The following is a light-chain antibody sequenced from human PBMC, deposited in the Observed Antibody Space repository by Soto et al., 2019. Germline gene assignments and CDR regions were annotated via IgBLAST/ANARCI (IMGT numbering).Light chain of an antibody. Sequence: QSVLTQPPSASGTPGQRVTISCSGSSXNIGSNYVHWYQQPQGTAPKILIYSNNHRPSGVPERFYGSKSGTSAYLAISGLRYEDEDDYYCAAWDDSLSGYVFGTGTKVTVL. CDR1: SXNIGSNY. J-gene: IGLJ1*01. CDR3: AAWDDSLSGYV. V-gene: IGLV1-47*01. CDR2: SNN.